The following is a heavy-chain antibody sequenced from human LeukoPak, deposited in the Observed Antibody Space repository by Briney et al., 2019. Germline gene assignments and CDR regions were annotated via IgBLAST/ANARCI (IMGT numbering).Heavy chain of an antibody. CDR2: ISSSSSYI. D-gene: IGHD3-22*01. Sequence: GGSLRLSCAASGFTFSSYAMHWVRQAPGKGLEWVSSISSSSSYIYYADSVKGRFTISRDNAKNSLYLQMNSLRAEDTAVYYCARVPYYYDSSGGDYWGQGTLVTVSS. CDR3: ARVPYYYDSSGGDY. CDR1: GFTFSSYA. J-gene: IGHJ4*02. V-gene: IGHV3-21*04.